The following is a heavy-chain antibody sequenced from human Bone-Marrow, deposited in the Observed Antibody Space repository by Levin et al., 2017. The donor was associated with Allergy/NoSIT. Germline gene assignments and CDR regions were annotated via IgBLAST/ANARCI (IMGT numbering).Heavy chain of an antibody. J-gene: IGHJ1*01. CDR2: ISYDGSNK. V-gene: IGHV3-30*18. Sequence: GGSLRLSCAASGFTFSSYGMHWVRQAPGKGLEWVAVISYDGSNKYYADSVKGRFTISRDNSKNTLYLQMNSLRAEDTAVYYCAKEGEYCSSTSCHDYGDGAEYFQHWGQGTLVTVSS. CDR3: AKEGEYCSSTSCHDYGDGAEYFQH. D-gene: IGHD2-2*01. CDR1: GFTFSSYG.